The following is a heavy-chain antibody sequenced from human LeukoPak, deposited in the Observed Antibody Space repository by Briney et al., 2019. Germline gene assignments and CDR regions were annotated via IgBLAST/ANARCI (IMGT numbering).Heavy chain of an antibody. CDR2: ISYSGSA. V-gene: IGHV4-59*01. Sequence: SETLSLTCTVSGGSINSYYWSWIRQPPEKGLEWIGYISYSGSATYNPSLKSRVTISVDTSKNQFSLKLSSVTAADTAVYYCARESRGGYCSGGSCYSSDDAFDIWGQGTMVTVSS. D-gene: IGHD2-15*01. J-gene: IGHJ3*02. CDR1: GGSINSYY. CDR3: ARESRGGYCSGGSCYSSDDAFDI.